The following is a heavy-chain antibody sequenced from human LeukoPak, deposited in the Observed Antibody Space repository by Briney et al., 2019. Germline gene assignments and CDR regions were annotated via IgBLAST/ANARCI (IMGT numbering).Heavy chain of an antibody. D-gene: IGHD1-1*01. V-gene: IGHV3-66*01. Sequence: PGGALRLSCAASVFSLGSNDINGVRQAPGKGVEWVSGIYSGGRTYYADSVKGRFTISRDSSENTLPLQINSLRAEATAVYFCARGGTWFEPWGQGTLVSVSS. CDR2: IYSGGRT. CDR1: VFSLGSND. J-gene: IGHJ5*02. CDR3: ARGGTWFEP.